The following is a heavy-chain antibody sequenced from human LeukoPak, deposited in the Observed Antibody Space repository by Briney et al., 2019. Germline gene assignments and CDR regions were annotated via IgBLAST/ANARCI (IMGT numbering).Heavy chain of an antibody. CDR1: GFTFSVSA. V-gene: IGHV3-73*01. Sequence: GRSLKLSCAASGFTFSVSAMHWVRQASGKGLEWVGRIRSKANYYATAYAASVKGRFTISRDDSKNTAYLQMDSLKTEDTAVYYCTRLVETAAITASDYWGQGTLVTVSS. CDR2: IRSKANYYAT. CDR3: TRLVETAAITASDY. J-gene: IGHJ4*02. D-gene: IGHD5-24*01.